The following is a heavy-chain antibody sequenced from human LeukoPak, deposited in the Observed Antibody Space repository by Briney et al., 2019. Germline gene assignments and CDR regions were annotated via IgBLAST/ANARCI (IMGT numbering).Heavy chain of an antibody. Sequence: ASVKFSCKASGYTFTSYGISWVRQAPGQGLEWMGWISAYNGNTNYAQKLQGRVTMTTDTSTSTAYMELRSLRSDDTAVYYCALNPGYCSSTSCYTDYWGQGTLVTVSS. V-gene: IGHV1-18*01. J-gene: IGHJ4*02. CDR1: GYTFTSYG. D-gene: IGHD2-2*02. CDR3: ALNPGYCSSTSCYTDY. CDR2: ISAYNGNT.